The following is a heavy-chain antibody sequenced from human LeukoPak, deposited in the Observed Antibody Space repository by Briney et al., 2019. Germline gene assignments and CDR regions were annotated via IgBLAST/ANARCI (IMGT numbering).Heavy chain of an antibody. V-gene: IGHV4-59*12. D-gene: IGHD3-10*01. CDR1: GGSISSYY. J-gene: IGHJ6*03. CDR3: ARVYGSGSYYNRRFDYYYMDV. CDR2: IYHSGST. Sequence: SETLSLTCTVSGGSISSYYWSWIRQPPGKGLEWIGEIYHSGSTNYNPSLKSRVTISVDKSKNQFSLKLSSVTAADTAVYYCARVYGSGSYYNRRFDYYYMDVWGKGTTVTVSS.